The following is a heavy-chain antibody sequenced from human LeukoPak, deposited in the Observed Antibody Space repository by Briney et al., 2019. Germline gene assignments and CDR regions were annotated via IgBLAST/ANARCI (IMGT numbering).Heavy chain of an antibody. CDR3: ARVNNFWSGYFDS. D-gene: IGHD3-3*01. Sequence: GASVKVSCKASGYTFTSYYMHWVRQAPGQQLEWMGIINPIGGSTTYAQKFQGRVTMTRDTSTSTVYMELSSLRSEDTAVYYCARVNNFWSGYFDSWGQGTLVTVSS. J-gene: IGHJ4*02. CDR1: GYTFTSYY. CDR2: INPIGGST. V-gene: IGHV1-46*01.